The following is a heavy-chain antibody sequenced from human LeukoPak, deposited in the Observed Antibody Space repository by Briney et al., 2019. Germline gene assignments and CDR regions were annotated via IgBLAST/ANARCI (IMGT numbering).Heavy chain of an antibody. V-gene: IGHV3-43*01. J-gene: IGHJ4*02. Sequence: GGSLRLSCAASGFTSDNYTMHWVRQAPGKGLEWVSLISWDGGITYYGDSAKGRFTISRDNSKNSLYLQMNSLRTEDTALYYCAKPYDFWSGYLDSWGQGTLVIVSS. CDR3: AKPYDFWSGYLDS. D-gene: IGHD3-3*01. CDR1: GFTSDNYT. CDR2: ISWDGGIT.